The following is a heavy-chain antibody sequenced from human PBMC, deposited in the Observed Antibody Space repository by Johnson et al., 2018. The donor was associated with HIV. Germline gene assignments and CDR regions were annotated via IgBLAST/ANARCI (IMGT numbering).Heavy chain of an antibody. CDR2: ISYDGSDE. CDR3: AKGRSLDYGGNSRGLDGAF. CDR1: GFTFSNYA. Sequence: QVQLVESGGGVVQPGRSLRLSCAASGFTFSNYAMHWVRQAPGRGLEWVAVISYDGSDEYYADSVRGRFTISRDNSKNTLYLQMNSLRAEDTAVYYCAKGRSLDYGGNSRGLDGAF. J-gene: IGHJ3*01. V-gene: IGHV3-30*04. D-gene: IGHD4-23*01.